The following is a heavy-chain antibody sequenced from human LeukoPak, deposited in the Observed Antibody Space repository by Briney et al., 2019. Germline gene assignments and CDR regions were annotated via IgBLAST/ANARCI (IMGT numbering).Heavy chain of an antibody. V-gene: IGHV1-2*02. D-gene: IGHD6-13*01. CDR3: ARNPGSSWYRGYYYYMDV. CDR1: GYTFTGYY. Sequence: ASVKVSRKASGYTFTGYYMHWVRQAPGQGLEWMGWINPNSGGTNYAQKFQGRVTMTRDTSISTAYMELSRLRSDDTAVYYCARNPGSSWYRGYYYYMDVWGKGTTVTISS. J-gene: IGHJ6*03. CDR2: INPNSGGT.